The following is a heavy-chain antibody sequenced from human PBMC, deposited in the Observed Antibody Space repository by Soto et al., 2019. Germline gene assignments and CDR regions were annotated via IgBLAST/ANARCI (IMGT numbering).Heavy chain of an antibody. J-gene: IGHJ5*02. V-gene: IGHV4-59*01. Sequence: PSETLSLTCTVSGGSISSYYWSWIRQPPGKGLEWIGYIYYSGSTNYNPSLKSRVTISVDTSKNQFSLKLSSVTAADTAVYYCARGATTMVRGVLNWFDPWGQGTLVTVSS. D-gene: IGHD3-10*01. CDR1: GGSISSYY. CDR2: IYYSGST. CDR3: ARGATTMVRGVLNWFDP.